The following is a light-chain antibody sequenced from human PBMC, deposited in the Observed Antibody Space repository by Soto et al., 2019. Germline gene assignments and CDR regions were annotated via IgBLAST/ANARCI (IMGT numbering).Light chain of an antibody. CDR1: QSVSSSY. V-gene: IGKV3-20*01. Sequence: EIVLTQSPGTLSLSPGGRATLSCRASQSVSSSYLAWYQQKPGQAPRLLIYGASSRATGIPDRFSGSGSGKDFTLTISRLEPEDFAVYYCQQYGSSPYTFGQGTKLEIK. J-gene: IGKJ2*01. CDR3: QQYGSSPYT. CDR2: GAS.